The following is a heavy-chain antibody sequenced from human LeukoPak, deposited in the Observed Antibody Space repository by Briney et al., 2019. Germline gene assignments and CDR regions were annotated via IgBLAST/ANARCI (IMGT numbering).Heavy chain of an antibody. Sequence: GSSVKVSCKASGGTFSSYAISWVRQAPGQGLEWMGRIIPILGIANYAQKFQGRVTLSADRDTATTYMEVTSLRSEDTAMYYCARDHCSPGTCLGGHWGQGTLVTVSS. CDR1: GGTFSSYA. V-gene: IGHV1-69*04. CDR2: IIPILGIA. D-gene: IGHD2-15*01. CDR3: ARDHCSPGTCLGGH. J-gene: IGHJ4*02.